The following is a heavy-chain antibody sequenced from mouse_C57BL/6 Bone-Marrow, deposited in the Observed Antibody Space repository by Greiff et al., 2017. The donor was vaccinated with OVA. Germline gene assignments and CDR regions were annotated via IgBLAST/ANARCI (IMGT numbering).Heavy chain of an antibody. CDR3: ARFYYYGSRGDYFDY. J-gene: IGHJ2*01. D-gene: IGHD1-1*01. CDR1: GYTFTSYW. Sequence: QVQLQQPGAELVKPGASVKLSCKASGYTFTSYWMHWVKQRPGQGLEWIGMIHPNSGSTNYNEKFKSKATLTVDKSSNTAYMQLSSLTSEDSAVYYCARFYYYGSRGDYFDYWGQGTTLTVSS. V-gene: IGHV1-64*01. CDR2: IHPNSGST.